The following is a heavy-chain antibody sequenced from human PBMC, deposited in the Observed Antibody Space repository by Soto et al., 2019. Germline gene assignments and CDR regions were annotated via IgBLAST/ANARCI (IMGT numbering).Heavy chain of an antibody. CDR2: IIPILGIA. V-gene: IGHV1-69*04. D-gene: IGHD2-2*01. CDR3: ARDIVVVPAARARGLPAWFDP. CDR1: GGTFSSYT. Sequence: VASVKVSCKASGGTFSSYTISWVRQAPGQGLEWMGRIIPILGIANYAQKFQGRVTITADKSTSTAYMELSSLRSEDTAVYYCARDIVVVPAARARGLPAWFDPWGQGTLVTVSS. J-gene: IGHJ5*02.